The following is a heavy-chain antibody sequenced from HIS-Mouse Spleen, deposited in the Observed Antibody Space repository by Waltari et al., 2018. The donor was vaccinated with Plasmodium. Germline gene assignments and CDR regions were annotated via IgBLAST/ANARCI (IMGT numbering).Heavy chain of an antibody. CDR1: GGSISSYY. D-gene: IGHD5-18*01. Sequence: QVQLQESGPGLVKPSETLSLTCPVSGGSISSYYWSWIRQPPGKGLEWIGDIYYRGSTNYNPSLKSRVTISVDTSKNQFSLKLSSVTAADTAVYYCARLRYSYGYFDYWGQGTLVTVSS. CDR2: IYYRGST. CDR3: ARLRYSYGYFDY. J-gene: IGHJ4*02. V-gene: IGHV4-59*08.